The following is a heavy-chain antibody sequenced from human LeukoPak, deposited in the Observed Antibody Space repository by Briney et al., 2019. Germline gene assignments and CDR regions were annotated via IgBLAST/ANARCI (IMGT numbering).Heavy chain of an antibody. CDR1: GFTFSSYG. V-gene: IGHV3-33*01. D-gene: IGHD3-22*01. J-gene: IGHJ4*02. CDR2: IWYDGSNK. CDR3: ARDPLRYYDSSGYYIDY. Sequence: PGGSLRLSCAASGFTFSSYGMHWIRQAPGKGLEWVAVIWYDGSNKYYADSVKGRFTISRDNSKNTLYLQMNSLRAEDTAVYYCARDPLRYYDSSGYYIDYWGQGTLVTVSS.